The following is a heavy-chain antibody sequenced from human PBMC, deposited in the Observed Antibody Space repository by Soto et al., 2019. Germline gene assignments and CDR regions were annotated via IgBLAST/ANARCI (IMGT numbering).Heavy chain of an antibody. CDR3: AKDSCTSASCYFDH. CDR2: IYSSGVRT. CDR1: GFTFISYG. D-gene: IGHD2-8*01. J-gene: IGHJ4*02. V-gene: IGHV3-23*01. Sequence: GGSLRLSCAASGFTFISYGMSWVRQAPGKGLEWVSAIYSSGVRTNYADSVRGRFTISRDNSKNSLYLQMNSLRADDTAIYYCAKDSCTSASCYFDHWGRGTLVTSPQ.